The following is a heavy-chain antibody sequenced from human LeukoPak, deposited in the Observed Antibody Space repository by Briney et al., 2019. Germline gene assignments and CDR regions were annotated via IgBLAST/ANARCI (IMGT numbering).Heavy chain of an antibody. V-gene: IGHV4-39*01. D-gene: IGHD6-13*01. CDR1: GGSISSSSYY. Sequence: PSETLSLTCTVSGGSISSSSYYWGWIRQPPGKGLEWIVSIYYSGSTYYNPSLKSRVTISVDTSKNQFSLKLSSVTAADTAVYYCARRQQLVRDAFDIWGQGTMVTVSS. J-gene: IGHJ3*02. CDR3: ARRQQLVRDAFDI. CDR2: IYYSGST.